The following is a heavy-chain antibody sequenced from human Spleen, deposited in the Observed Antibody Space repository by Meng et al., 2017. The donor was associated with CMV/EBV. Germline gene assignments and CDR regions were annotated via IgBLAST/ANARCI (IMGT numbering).Heavy chain of an antibody. CDR2: ISGSGGST. CDR1: GFTFSDYY. Sequence: GESLKISCAASGFTFSDYYMSWIRQAPGKGLEWVSAISGSGGSTYYADSVKGRFTISRDNSKNTLYLQMNSLRAEDTAVYYCAKDAGGDIVVVVAATTNFDYWGQGTLVTVSS. J-gene: IGHJ4*02. CDR3: AKDAGGDIVVVVAATTNFDY. V-gene: IGHV3-23*01. D-gene: IGHD2-15*01.